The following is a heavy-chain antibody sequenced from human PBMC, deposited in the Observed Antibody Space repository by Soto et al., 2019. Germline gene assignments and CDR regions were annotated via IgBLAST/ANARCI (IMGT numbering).Heavy chain of an antibody. J-gene: IGHJ3*01. CDR1: GYTFTSYG. CDR2: ISAYNDNT. Sequence: ASVKVSCKASGYTFTSYGISWVRQAPGQGLEWMGWISAYNDNTNYAQKLQGRVTMTTDTSTSTAYMELRSLRSDDTAVYYCAREAIYGDYGFGFDVWGQGTMVTASS. D-gene: IGHD4-17*01. V-gene: IGHV1-18*01. CDR3: AREAIYGDYGFGFDV.